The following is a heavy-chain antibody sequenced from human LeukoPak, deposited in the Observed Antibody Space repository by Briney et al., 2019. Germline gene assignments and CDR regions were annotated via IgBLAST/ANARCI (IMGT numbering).Heavy chain of an antibody. J-gene: IGHJ5*02. CDR2: MNPDTGNT. CDR3: ARSPDRYYDILTGYYNIWFDP. Sequence: ASVKVSCKASGYTFTNYDINWVRQATGQGLEWLGWMNPDTGNTGSAQKFQGRVTMTRNTSISIAYMELSSLRSDDTAVYYCARSPDRYYDILTGYYNIWFDPWGQGTLVTVSS. V-gene: IGHV1-8*01. CDR1: GYTFTNYD. D-gene: IGHD3-9*01.